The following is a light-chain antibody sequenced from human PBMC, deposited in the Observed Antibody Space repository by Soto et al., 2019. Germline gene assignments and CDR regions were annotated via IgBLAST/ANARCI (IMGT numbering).Light chain of an antibody. CDR3: SSYTSSSTLPYV. J-gene: IGLJ1*01. Sequence: QSVLTQPASLSGRPGQSITISCTVTSSDVGGYNYVSWYQQHPGKAPKLMIYDVSNRPSGVSNRFSGSKSGNTASLTISGLQAEDEADYYCSSYTSSSTLPYVFGTGTKVTV. CDR1: SSDVGGYNY. CDR2: DVS. V-gene: IGLV2-14*01.